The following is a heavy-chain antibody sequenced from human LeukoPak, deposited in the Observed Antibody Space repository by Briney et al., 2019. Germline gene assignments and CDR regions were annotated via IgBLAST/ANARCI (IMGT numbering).Heavy chain of an antibody. CDR3: ARELRGYCSTTSCPFGY. CDR1: GFTFSSYW. D-gene: IGHD2-2*01. Sequence: GGSLRLSCAASGFTFSSYWMHWVRQAPGKGLVWVSRINSDGSSTSYADSVKGRFSISRDHSKNTLYLQVNSLRAEDTAVYYCARELRGYCSTTSCPFGYWGQGTLVTASS. J-gene: IGHJ4*02. V-gene: IGHV3-74*01. CDR2: INSDGSST.